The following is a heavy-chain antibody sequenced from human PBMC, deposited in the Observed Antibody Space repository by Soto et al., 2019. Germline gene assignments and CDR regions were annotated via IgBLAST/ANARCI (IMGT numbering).Heavy chain of an antibody. V-gene: IGHV4-39*01. J-gene: IGHJ3*02. CDR2: IYYSGST. CDR1: GGSVSSSSYY. Sequence: EALSLTCTVSGGSVSSSSYYWGGFRQTPGKGLEWIGSIYYSGSTYYNPSLKSRVTISVDTSKNQFSLKLSSVTAADTAVYYCARPGRRNCAFDIWVQGTMVTVSS. D-gene: IGHD2-21*01. CDR3: ARPGRRNCAFDI.